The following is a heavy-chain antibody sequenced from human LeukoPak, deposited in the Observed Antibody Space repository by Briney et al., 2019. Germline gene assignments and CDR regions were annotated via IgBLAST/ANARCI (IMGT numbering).Heavy chain of an antibody. V-gene: IGHV1-46*01. J-gene: IGHJ4*02. CDR3: ASSVSGDDPVDY. CDR1: GYTFTSYY. CDR2: INPSGGST. D-gene: IGHD1-26*01. Sequence: ASVKVSCKASGYTFTSYYMHWVRQAPGQGLEWMGIINPSGGSTSYAPKFQGRVTMTRDTSTSTVYMELSSLRSEDTAVYYCASSVSGDDPVDYWAQGTLVTVSS.